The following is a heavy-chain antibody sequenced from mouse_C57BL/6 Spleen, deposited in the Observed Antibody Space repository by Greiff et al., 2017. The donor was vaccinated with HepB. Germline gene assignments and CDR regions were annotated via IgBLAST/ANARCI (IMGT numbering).Heavy chain of an antibody. D-gene: IGHD1-1*01. V-gene: IGHV5-17*01. Sequence: EVKLVESGGGLVKPGGSLKLSCAASGFTFSDYGMHWVRQAPEKGLEWVAYISSGSSTIYYADTVKGRFTISRDNAKNTLFLQMTSLRSEDTAMYYCARGSPILRYYFDYWGQGTTLTVSS. CDR3: ARGSPILRYYFDY. CDR2: ISSGSSTI. J-gene: IGHJ2*01. CDR1: GFTFSDYG.